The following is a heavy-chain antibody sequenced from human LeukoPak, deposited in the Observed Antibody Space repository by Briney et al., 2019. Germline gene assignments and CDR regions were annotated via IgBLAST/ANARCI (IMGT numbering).Heavy chain of an antibody. CDR1: GFTFSSYG. D-gene: IGHD4-17*01. Sequence: GGSLRLSCAASGFTFSSYGMHWVRQAPGKGLEWVAFIRYDGSNKYYADSVKGRFTISRDNAKNSLYLQMNSLRAEDTAVYYCARDSALTVTTSGLDYWGQGTLVTVSS. J-gene: IGHJ4*02. V-gene: IGHV3-30*02. CDR3: ARDSALTVTTSGLDY. CDR2: IRYDGSNK.